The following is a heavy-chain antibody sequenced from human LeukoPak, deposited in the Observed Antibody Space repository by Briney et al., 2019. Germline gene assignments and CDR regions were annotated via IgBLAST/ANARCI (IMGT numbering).Heavy chain of an antibody. CDR3: ARYGYSYGLDY. V-gene: IGHV4-34*01. Sequence: SETLSLTCAVYGGSLSGYYWSWIRQPPGKGLEWIGEINHSGSTNYNPSLKSRVTISVDTSKNQFSLKLSSVTAADTAVYYCARYGYSYGLDYWGQGTLVTVSS. CDR2: INHSGST. J-gene: IGHJ4*02. CDR1: GGSLSGYY. D-gene: IGHD5-18*01.